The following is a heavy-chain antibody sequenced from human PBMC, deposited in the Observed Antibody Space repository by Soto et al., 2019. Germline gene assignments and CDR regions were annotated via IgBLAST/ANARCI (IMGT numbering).Heavy chain of an antibody. V-gene: IGHV3-9*01. J-gene: IGHJ5*02. CDR2: ISWNSGSI. CDR1: GFTFDDYA. Sequence: EVQLVESGGGLVQPGSSLRLSCAASGFTFDDYAMHWLRQAPGKGLEWVSGISWNSGSIGYADSVKGRFTISRDNAKNYLYLQMNSLRAEDTALYYCAKGVYSSGLRGVVDPCGQGTLVTVSS. CDR3: AKGVYSSGLRGVVDP. D-gene: IGHD6-19*01.